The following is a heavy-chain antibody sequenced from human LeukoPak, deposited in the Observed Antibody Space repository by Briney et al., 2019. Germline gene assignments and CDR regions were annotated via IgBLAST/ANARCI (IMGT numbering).Heavy chain of an antibody. V-gene: IGHV4-39*01. Sequence: PSETLSLTCTVSGGSISSSSYYWGWIRQPPGKGLEWIGSIYYSGSTYYNPSLKSRVTISVDTSKNQFSLKLSSVIAADTAVYYCARSGDITMVRGVSKIYYYYYMDVWGKGTTVTISS. D-gene: IGHD3-10*01. CDR1: GGSISSSSYY. CDR2: IYYSGST. J-gene: IGHJ6*03. CDR3: ARSGDITMVRGVSKIYYYYYMDV.